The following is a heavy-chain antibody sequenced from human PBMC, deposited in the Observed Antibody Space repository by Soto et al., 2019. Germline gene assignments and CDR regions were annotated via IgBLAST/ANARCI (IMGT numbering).Heavy chain of an antibody. J-gene: IGHJ6*02. Sequence: QVQLQESGPGLVKPSETLSLTCTVSGGSVSSGSYYWSWIRQPPGKGLEWIGYIYYSGSTNYNPSLKSRVTISVDTSKNQFSLKLSSVTAADTAMYYCARGALITMIGGGYYYYYGMDVWGQGTTVTVSS. CDR1: GGSVSSGSYY. V-gene: IGHV4-61*01. CDR2: IYYSGST. D-gene: IGHD3-22*01. CDR3: ARGALITMIGGGYYYYYGMDV.